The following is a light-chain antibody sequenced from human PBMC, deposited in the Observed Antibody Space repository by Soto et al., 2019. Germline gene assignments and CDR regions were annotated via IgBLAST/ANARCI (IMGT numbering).Light chain of an antibody. CDR2: GAS. CDR1: QSVSSN. Sequence: EIVMTQSPATLSVSPGERATLSCRASQSVSSNLAWYQQKPGQAPRLLIYGASTRPTGIPARFSGSGSGTEFTLTISSLQSEDFAVYYCQQYNNWPPYTFGQGTKLEIK. V-gene: IGKV3-15*01. J-gene: IGKJ2*01. CDR3: QQYNNWPPYT.